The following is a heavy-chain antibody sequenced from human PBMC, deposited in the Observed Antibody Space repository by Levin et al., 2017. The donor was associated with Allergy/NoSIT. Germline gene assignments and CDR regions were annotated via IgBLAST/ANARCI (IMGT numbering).Heavy chain of an antibody. J-gene: IGHJ4*02. V-gene: IGHV3-23*01. D-gene: IGHD2-2*01. CDR2: ISGSGGST. CDR3: AKEGCSSTSCYELGSY. CDR1: GFTFSSYA. Sequence: GESLKISCAASGFTFSSYAMSWVRQAPGKGLEWVSAISGSGGSTYYADSVKGRFTISRDNSKNTLYLQMNSLRAEDTAVYYCAKEGCSSTSCYELGSYWGQGTLVTVSS.